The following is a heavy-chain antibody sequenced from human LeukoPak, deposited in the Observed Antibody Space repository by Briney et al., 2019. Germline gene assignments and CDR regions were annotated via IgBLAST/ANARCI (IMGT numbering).Heavy chain of an antibody. CDR2: ISYSGST. V-gene: IGHV4-30-4*01. Sequence: SQTLSLTCAVSGGSISSGDYYWSWIRQPPGKGLEWIGYISYSGSTYYNPSLKSRVAISIDTSNSQFSLKLSSVTAADTAVYYCGRSDGYNFNFWGQGTLVTVSS. D-gene: IGHD5-24*01. CDR1: GGSISSGDYY. CDR3: GRSDGYNFNF. J-gene: IGHJ4*02.